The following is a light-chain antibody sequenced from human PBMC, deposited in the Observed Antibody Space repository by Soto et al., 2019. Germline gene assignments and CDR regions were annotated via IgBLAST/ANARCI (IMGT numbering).Light chain of an antibody. V-gene: IGKV3-20*01. CDR2: GAS. CDR1: HSASNNY. Sequence: VLTQSPGTLSLSPGEGATLSCRASHSASNNYLAWYQLKPGQAPRLLIYGASSWATGIPDRFSGSGSGTDFTLTISRLEPEDFAVYYCQQYGSSPWTFGQGTRVEVK. CDR3: QQYGSSPWT. J-gene: IGKJ1*01.